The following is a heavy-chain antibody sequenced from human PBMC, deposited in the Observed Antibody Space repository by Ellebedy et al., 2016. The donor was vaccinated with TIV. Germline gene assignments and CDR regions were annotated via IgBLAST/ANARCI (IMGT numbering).Heavy chain of an antibody. CDR2: IAAGSDNT. CDR3: ARDVGDCSGSRCYPSYMDV. D-gene: IGHD2-15*01. Sequence: ASVKVSCKASGYTVSRNAMHWVRQAPGQRLEWMGWIAAGSDNTKYSQKFQGRVTITRDTSASTGYVELSSLTSEDTAVYYCARDVGDCSGSRCYPSYMDVWGKGTTVTVSS. V-gene: IGHV1-3*01. J-gene: IGHJ6*03. CDR1: GYTVSRNA.